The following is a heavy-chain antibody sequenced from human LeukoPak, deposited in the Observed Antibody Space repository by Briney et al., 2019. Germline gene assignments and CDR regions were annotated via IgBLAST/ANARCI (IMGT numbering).Heavy chain of an antibody. CDR1: GYTFTSYG. CDR2: ISAYNGNT. V-gene: IGHV1-18*01. Sequence: ASVKVSCKASGYTFTSYGINWVRQAPGQGLEWMGWISAYNGNTNYAQKLQGRVTMTTDTSTSTAYMELRSLRSDDTAVYYCARGWSLRYFDWLLSYYFDYWGQGTLVTVSS. J-gene: IGHJ4*02. D-gene: IGHD3-9*01. CDR3: ARGWSLRYFDWLLSYYFDY.